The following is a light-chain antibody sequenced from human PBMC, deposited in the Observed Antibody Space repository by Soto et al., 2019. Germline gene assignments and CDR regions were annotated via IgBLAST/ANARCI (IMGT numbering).Light chain of an antibody. V-gene: IGLV2-8*01. Sequence: QSALTQPPSSYGSPGQSVTISCTGTSSDVGGYNYVSWYQQHPGKAPKLMIYEVSKRPSGVPDRFSGSKSGNTASLTVSGLQAEDEADYYCSSYAGSNSYVFGTGTKVTVL. CDR1: SSDVGGYNY. CDR3: SSYAGSNSYV. CDR2: EVS. J-gene: IGLJ1*01.